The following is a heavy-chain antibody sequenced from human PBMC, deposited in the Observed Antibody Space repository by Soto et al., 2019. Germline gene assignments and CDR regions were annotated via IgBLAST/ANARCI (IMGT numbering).Heavy chain of an antibody. V-gene: IGHV1-2*04. CDR1: GYTFTGYY. J-gene: IGHJ4*02. Sequence: WASVKVSCKASGYTFTGYYMHWVRQAPGQGLEWMGWINPNSGGTNYAQKFQGWVTMTRDTSISTAYMELSRLRSDDTAVYYCARGGHYDFWSGYYIPVFDYWGQGTLVTVSS. CDR3: ARGGHYDFWSGYYIPVFDY. CDR2: INPNSGGT. D-gene: IGHD3-3*01.